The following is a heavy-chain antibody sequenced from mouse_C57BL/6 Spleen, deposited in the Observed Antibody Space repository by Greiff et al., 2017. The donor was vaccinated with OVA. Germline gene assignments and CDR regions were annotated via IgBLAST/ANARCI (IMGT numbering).Heavy chain of an antibody. J-gene: IGHJ1*03. D-gene: IGHD1-1*01. CDR3: VRAPTVVAPFDV. Sequence: EVKLMESGGGLVQPKGSLKLSCAASGFTFNTYAMHWVRQAPGKGLEWVARIRSKSSNFATYYADSGKDRFTISREDSQSMLYLQMNNLKTEDTAMYYCVRAPTVVAPFDVWGTGTTVTVSS. CDR2: IRSKSSNFAT. V-gene: IGHV10-3*01. CDR1: GFTFNTYA.